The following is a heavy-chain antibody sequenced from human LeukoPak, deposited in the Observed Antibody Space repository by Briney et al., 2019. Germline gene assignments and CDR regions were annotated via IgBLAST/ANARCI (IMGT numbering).Heavy chain of an antibody. CDR1: GFTFSSYS. V-gene: IGHV3-48*01. Sequence: GGSLRFSCAASGFTFSSYSMNWVRQAPGKGLEWVSYISSSSSTIYYADSVKGRFTISRDNAKNSLYLQMNSLRAEDTAVYYCARRPNYYGSGSYHHFDYWGQGTLVTVSS. CDR2: ISSSSSTI. D-gene: IGHD3-10*01. J-gene: IGHJ4*02. CDR3: ARRPNYYGSGSYHHFDY.